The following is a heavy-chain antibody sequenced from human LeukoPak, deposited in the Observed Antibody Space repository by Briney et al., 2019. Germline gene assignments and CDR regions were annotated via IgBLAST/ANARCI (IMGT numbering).Heavy chain of an antibody. J-gene: IGHJ3*02. Sequence: GASVKVSCKASGGTFSSYAISWVRQAPGQGLEWMGGIIPIFGTANYAQKFQGRVTITKDESTTTASMELSSLRSEDTAVNYCARRHDYGDSFDIWGQGRKVTVSS. D-gene: IGHD4-17*01. CDR3: ARRHDYGDSFDI. V-gene: IGHV1-69*05. CDR1: GGTFSSYA. CDR2: IIPIFGTA.